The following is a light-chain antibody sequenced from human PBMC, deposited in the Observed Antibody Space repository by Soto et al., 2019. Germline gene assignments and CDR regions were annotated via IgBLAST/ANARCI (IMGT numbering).Light chain of an antibody. CDR2: AAS. J-gene: IGKJ1*01. V-gene: IGKV1-17*01. Sequence: DIRMTQSPPSLSASIGDRVTITCRASQGISNDLGWYQQKPGLAPKRLISAASTLQSGVPSRFRGSGSGTEISLTISGLQTEDFATYYWLQHQSYPWTFGQGTKVDIK. CDR1: QGISND. CDR3: LQHQSYPWT.